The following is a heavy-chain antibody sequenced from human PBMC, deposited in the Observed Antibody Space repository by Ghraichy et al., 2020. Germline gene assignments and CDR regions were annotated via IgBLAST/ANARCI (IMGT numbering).Heavy chain of an antibody. CDR3: ARRRCSGGSGYIGFDS. CDR1: GGSISNYY. CDR2: IYYSGST. D-gene: IGHD2-15*01. J-gene: IGHJ4*02. Sequence: SETLSLTCTVSGGSISNYYWNWIRQPPGKGLEWIGYIYYSGSTNYSPSLKSRVTISVDMSKNQFSLTLNSVTAADTAVYYCARRRCSGGSGYIGFDSWGQGALVSVSS. V-gene: IGHV4-59*08.